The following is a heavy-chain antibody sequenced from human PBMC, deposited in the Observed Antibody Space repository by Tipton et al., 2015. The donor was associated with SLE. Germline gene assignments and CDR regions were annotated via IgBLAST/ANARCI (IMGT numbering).Heavy chain of an antibody. CDR2: IYYSGST. D-gene: IGHD4-23*01. CDR1: GGSISSYY. CDR3: ARTFPYGGFDP. J-gene: IGHJ5*02. V-gene: IGHV4-59*07. Sequence: TLSLTCTVSGGSISSYYWSWIRQPPGKGLEWIGYIYYSGSTNYNPSLKSRVTISVDTSKNQFSLKLSSVTAADTAVHYCARTFPYGGFDPWGQGTLVTVSS.